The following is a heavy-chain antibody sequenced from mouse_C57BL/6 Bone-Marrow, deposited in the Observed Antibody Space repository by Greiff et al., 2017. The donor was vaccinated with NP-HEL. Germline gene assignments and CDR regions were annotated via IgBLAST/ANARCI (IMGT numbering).Heavy chain of an antibody. CDR1: GYTFTSYG. CDR3: ARQRYYSNYWYFDV. D-gene: IGHD2-5*01. CDR2: IYPRSGNT. V-gene: IGHV1-81*01. Sequence: VQVVESGAELARPGASVKLSCKASGYTFTSYGISWVKQRTGQGLEWIGEIYPRSGNTYYNEKFKGKATLTADKSSSTAYMELRSLTSEDSAVYFCARQRYYSNYWYFDVWGTGTTVTVSS. J-gene: IGHJ1*03.